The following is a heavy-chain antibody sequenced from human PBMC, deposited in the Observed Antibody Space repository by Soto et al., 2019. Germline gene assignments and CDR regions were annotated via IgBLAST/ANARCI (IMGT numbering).Heavy chain of an antibody. D-gene: IGHD2-2*01. CDR1: GYTFTSYG. CDR3: ARVMRIVVVPAAKRGHGFDP. V-gene: IGHV1-18*04. CDR2: ISAYNGNT. J-gene: IGHJ5*02. Sequence: GASVKVSCKASGYTFTSYGISWVRQAPGQGLEWMGWISAYNGNTNYAQKIQGRVTMTTDTSTSTAHMELRSLRSDDTAVYYCARVMRIVVVPAAKRGHGFDPWGQGTLVTVSS.